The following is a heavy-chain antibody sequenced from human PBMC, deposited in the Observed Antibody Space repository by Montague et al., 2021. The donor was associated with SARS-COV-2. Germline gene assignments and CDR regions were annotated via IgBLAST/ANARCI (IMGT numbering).Heavy chain of an antibody. CDR1: GGSFSTYY. D-gene: IGHD2-2*02. Sequence: SETLSLTCAVPGGSFSTYYWNWIRQPPGKGLEWIGEIHHGGSTNYNPSLKSRVTISADTSKNQFSLKLTSVAAADTAVYYCARLGDGVVPSPIQVVGPYYSYYYMDVWGKGTTVTVSS. CDR2: IHHGGST. V-gene: IGHV4-34*01. J-gene: IGHJ6*03. CDR3: ARLGDGVVPSPIQVVGPYYSYYYMDV.